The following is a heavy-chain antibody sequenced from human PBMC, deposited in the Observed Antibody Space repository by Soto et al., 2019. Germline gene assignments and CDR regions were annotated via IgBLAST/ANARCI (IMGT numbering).Heavy chain of an antibody. Sequence: GGSLRLSCVVSGFSVSGSSIFWVRQATGKGLEWVSLMHRGGSTDNADSVKGRFTTSRDKSKNTLYLHMNGLRVEDTAVYYCARVNTTLVDHFDCWGQGTMVTVSS. CDR1: GFSVSGSS. V-gene: IGHV3-53*01. CDR3: ARVNTTLVDHFDC. D-gene: IGHD5-18*01. CDR2: MHRGGST. J-gene: IGHJ4*02.